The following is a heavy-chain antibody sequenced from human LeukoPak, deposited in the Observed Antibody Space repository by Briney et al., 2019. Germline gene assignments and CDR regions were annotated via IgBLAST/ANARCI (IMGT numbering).Heavy chain of an antibody. Sequence: GGSLRLSCAVSGFTFSSYAMSWVRQAPGKGLEWVSAISGRGGSTYYADSVKGRFTISRDNSKDTLYLQMNSLRAEDTAVYYCARGTLEHCSGASCYPLDSWGQGTLVTVSS. CDR3: ARGTLEHCSGASCYPLDS. D-gene: IGHD2-15*01. J-gene: IGHJ5*01. CDR2: ISGRGGST. CDR1: GFTFSSYA. V-gene: IGHV3-23*01.